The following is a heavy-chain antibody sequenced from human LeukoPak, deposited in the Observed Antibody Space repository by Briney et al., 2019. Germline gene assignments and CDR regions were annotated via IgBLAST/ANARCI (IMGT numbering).Heavy chain of an antibody. CDR1: GFTFSSYA. V-gene: IGHV3-30*04. J-gene: IGHJ4*02. D-gene: IGHD1-26*01. CDR3: ARPPSPSGYFDY. CDR2: ISYDGSNK. Sequence: GGSLRLSCAASGFTFSSYAMHWARQAPGKGLEWVAVISYDGSNKYYADSVKGRFTISRDNSKNTLYLQMNSLRAEDTAVYYCARPPSPSGYFDYWGQGTLVTVSS.